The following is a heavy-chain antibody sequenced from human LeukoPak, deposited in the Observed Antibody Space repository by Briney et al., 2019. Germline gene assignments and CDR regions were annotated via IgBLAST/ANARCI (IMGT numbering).Heavy chain of an antibody. Sequence: PGGSLRLSCAASGFNFRSYGMQWVRQAPGSGLEWVAFIRYDGNNEDYVDFVKGRFTISRDNYRNDLYIQMESLGVDDTALYYCVKDAYSGDFGEYFHHWGQGTLVTVAS. D-gene: IGHD4-17*01. J-gene: IGHJ1*01. CDR2: IRYDGNNE. CDR1: GFNFRSYG. CDR3: VKDAYSGDFGEYFHH. V-gene: IGHV3-30*02.